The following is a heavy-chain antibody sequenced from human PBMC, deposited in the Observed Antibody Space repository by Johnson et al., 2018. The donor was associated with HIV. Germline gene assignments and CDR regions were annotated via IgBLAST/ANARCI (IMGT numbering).Heavy chain of an antibody. V-gene: IGHV3-33*08. Sequence: QVQLVESGGGVVQPGRSLRLSCAASGFTFDDYAMHWVRQAPGKGLEWVAVIWYDGSNKYYADSVKGRFTISRDNSKNTLYLQMNSLRAEDTAVYFCARGRDPGDYVGLGAFDIWGQGTMVTVSS. D-gene: IGHD4-17*01. CDR3: ARGRDPGDYVGLGAFDI. CDR1: GFTFDDYA. CDR2: IWYDGSNK. J-gene: IGHJ3*02.